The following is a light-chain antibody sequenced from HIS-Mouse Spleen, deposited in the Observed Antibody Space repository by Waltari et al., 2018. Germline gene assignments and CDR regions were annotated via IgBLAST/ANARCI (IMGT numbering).Light chain of an antibody. CDR3: CSYAGSYNWV. Sequence: QSALTQPRSVPGSPVQSGTIPCTGPSSDVGGHHYVTWYQQHPGKAPKLLIYDVSQRPSGVPDRFSGSKSSNTASLTISGLQAEDEADYYCCSYAGSYNWVFGGGTKLTVL. J-gene: IGLJ3*02. V-gene: IGLV2-11*01. CDR1: SSDVGGHHY. CDR2: DVS.